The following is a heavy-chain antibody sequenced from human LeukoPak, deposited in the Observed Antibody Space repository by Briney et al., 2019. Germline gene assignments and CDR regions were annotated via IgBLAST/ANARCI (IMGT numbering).Heavy chain of an antibody. Sequence: PSETLSLTCTVSGGSISSGSYYWSWIRQPAGKGLEWIGRIYTSGSTNYNPSLKSRVTISVDTSKNQFSLKLSSVTAADTAVYYCARVFEFRAYYYYMDVWGKGTTVTVSS. V-gene: IGHV4-61*02. CDR2: IYTSGST. CDR3: ARVFEFRAYYYYMDV. CDR1: GGSISSGSYY. J-gene: IGHJ6*03. D-gene: IGHD3-10*01.